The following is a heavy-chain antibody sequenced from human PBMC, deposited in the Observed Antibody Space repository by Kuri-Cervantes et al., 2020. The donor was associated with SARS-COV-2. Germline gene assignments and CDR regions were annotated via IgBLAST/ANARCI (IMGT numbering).Heavy chain of an antibody. Sequence: GESLKISCAASGFTFSSYAMHWVRQAPGKGLEWVAVISYDGSNKYYADSVKGRFTISRDNSKNTLYLQMNSLRAEDTAVYYCARDTGGTMIYYYYYYGMDVWGQGTTVTVSS. CDR2: ISYDGSNK. CDR1: GFTFSSYA. D-gene: IGHD2-8*02. J-gene: IGHJ6*02. CDR3: ARDTGGTMIYYYYYYGMDV. V-gene: IGHV3-30-3*01.